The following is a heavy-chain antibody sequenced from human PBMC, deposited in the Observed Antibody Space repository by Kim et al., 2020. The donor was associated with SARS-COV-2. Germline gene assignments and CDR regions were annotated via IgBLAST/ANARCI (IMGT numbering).Heavy chain of an antibody. CDR3: ALPGPYYDILTGYRTGEYFDS. CDR1: GFTFSSYA. D-gene: IGHD3-9*01. Sequence: GGSLRLSCAASGFTFSSYAMSWVRQAPGKGLEWVSAISGSGGSTYYADSVKGRFTISRDNSKNTLYLQMNSLRAEDTAVYYCALPGPYYDILTGYRTGEYFDSWGQGTLVTVSS. V-gene: IGHV3-23*01. CDR2: ISGSGGST. J-gene: IGHJ4*02.